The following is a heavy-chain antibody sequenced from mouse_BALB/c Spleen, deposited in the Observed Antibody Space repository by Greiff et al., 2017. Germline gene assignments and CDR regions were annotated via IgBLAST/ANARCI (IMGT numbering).Heavy chain of an antibody. CDR2: ISTYSGNT. CDR1: GYTFTDYA. J-gene: IGHJ4*01. Sequence: QVHVKQSGPELVRPGVSVKISCKGSGYTFTDYAMHWVKQSHAKSLEWIGVISTYSGNTNYNQKFKGKATMTVDKSSSTAYMELARLTSEESAIYYCARTTTVVAPSCAVDGWGQGTSVTVSS. CDR3: ARTTTVVAPSCAVDG. D-gene: IGHD1-1*01. V-gene: IGHV1S137*01.